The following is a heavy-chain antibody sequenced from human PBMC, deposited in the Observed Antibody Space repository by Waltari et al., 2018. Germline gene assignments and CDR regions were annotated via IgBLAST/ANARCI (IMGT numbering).Heavy chain of an antibody. D-gene: IGHD2-2*02. CDR2: ISYDGSNK. CDR1: GFSFSTSA. J-gene: IGHJ3*02. Sequence: QVQLVESGGGVVQPGRSLRLSRAGSGFSFSTSAMHWVRQAPGTGLEWVAVISYDGSNKFYADSVKGRFSISRDNSKKTLWLQMNSLRFEDTAVYYCARSPYCSSATCYTDAFDIWGQGTMVTVSP. V-gene: IGHV3-30*04. CDR3: ARSPYCSSATCYTDAFDI.